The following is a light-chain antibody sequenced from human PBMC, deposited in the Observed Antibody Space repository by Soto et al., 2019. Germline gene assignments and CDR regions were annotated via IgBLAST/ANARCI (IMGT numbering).Light chain of an antibody. CDR3: QQYENYWT. CDR2: DAS. Sequence: DIQVTHSPYTVSATSRDRVTIMCRASQSISAWLAWYQQKPGKAPKPLIYDASNLESGVPSRFSGSGSGTEFTLTISNLQPDDFATYYCQQYENYWTFGQGTKVDIK. V-gene: IGKV1-5*02. CDR1: QSISAW. J-gene: IGKJ1*01.